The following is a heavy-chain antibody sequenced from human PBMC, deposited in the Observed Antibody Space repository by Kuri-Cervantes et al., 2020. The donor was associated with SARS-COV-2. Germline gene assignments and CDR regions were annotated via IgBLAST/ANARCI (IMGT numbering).Heavy chain of an antibody. CDR2: IGTAGDT. J-gene: IGHJ5*02. CDR1: GFTFSSYD. V-gene: IGHV3-13*01. Sequence: GESLKISCAASGFTFSSYDMHWVRQATGKGLEWVSAIGTAGDTYYPDSVKGRFTISRENAKNSLYLQMNSLRAEDTAVYYCARGDLGYCSGGSCYNWFDPWGQGTLVTVSS. D-gene: IGHD2-15*01. CDR3: ARGDLGYCSGGSCYNWFDP.